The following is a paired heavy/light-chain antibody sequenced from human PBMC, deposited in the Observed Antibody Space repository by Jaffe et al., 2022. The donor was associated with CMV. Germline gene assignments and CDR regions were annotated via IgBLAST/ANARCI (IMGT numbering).Heavy chain of an antibody. Sequence: EVQLLESGGGFVQPGGSVRLSCAASGFSFSTFDMSWVRQAPGKGLEWVSALRGSGSATYYADSMKGRFTISRDISKNTLYLQMNSLRAEDTAVYYCTKGAWLDFWGQGTLVTVSS. CDR3: TKGAWLDF. J-gene: IGHJ4*02. V-gene: IGHV3-23*01. D-gene: IGHD6-19*01. CDR1: GFSFSTFD. CDR2: LRGSGSAT.
Light chain of an antibody. CDR2: AAS. CDR1: QGIRNN. Sequence: DIQMTQSPSSLSASVGDRVTITCRASQGIRNNLGWYQQKPGKAPKRLIYAASSLESGVPSRFSGSGSGTEFTLTISSLQPEDFATYYCLQHDTFPFTFGAGTEVDIK. V-gene: IGKV1-17*01. CDR3: LQHDTFPFT. J-gene: IGKJ3*01.